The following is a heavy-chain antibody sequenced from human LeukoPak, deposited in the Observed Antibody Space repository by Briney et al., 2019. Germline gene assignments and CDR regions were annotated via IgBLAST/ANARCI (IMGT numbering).Heavy chain of an antibody. D-gene: IGHD3-22*01. CDR3: AKAQGYYDC. CDR1: GFTFSKYG. V-gene: IGHV3-23*01. Sequence: GGSLRLSCAASGFTFSKYGMNWVRQAPRKGLEWVSGIGVGGTTYYADSVKGRFTISRDTSKNTLYLQMNSLRAEDTAVYYCAKAQGYYDCWGQGTLVTVSS. J-gene: IGHJ4*02. CDR2: IGVGGTT.